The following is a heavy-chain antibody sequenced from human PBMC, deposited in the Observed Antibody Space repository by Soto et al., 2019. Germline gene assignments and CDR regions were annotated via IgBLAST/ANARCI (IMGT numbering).Heavy chain of an antibody. CDR2: INHSGST. J-gene: IGHJ5*02. CDR3: ARDVAARRNWFDP. V-gene: IGHV4-34*01. D-gene: IGHD6-6*01. Sequence: PSETLSLTCAVYGGSFSGYYWSWIRQPPGKGLEWIGEINHSGSTNYNPSLKSRVTISVDTSKNQFSLKLSSVTAADTAVYYCARDVAARRNWFDPWGQGTLVTVSS. CDR1: GGSFSGYY.